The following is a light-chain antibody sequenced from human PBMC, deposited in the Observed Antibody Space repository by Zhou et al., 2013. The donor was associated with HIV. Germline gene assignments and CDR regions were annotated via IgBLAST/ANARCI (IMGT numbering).Light chain of an antibody. J-gene: IGKJ4*01. V-gene: IGKV1-5*03. Sequence: DIQMTQSPSTLSASVGDRVTITCRASQSISVWLAWYQQTPGKAPKLLIYKASSLESGVPSRFSGSGSGTEFTLTITSLQPEDTGTYICQQYEDLPLTFGGGTKVEVK. CDR3: QQYEDLPLT. CDR1: QSISVW. CDR2: KAS.